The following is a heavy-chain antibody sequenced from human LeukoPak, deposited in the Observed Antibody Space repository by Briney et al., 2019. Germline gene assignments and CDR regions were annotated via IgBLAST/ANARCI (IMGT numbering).Heavy chain of an antibody. Sequence: ETLSLTCTVSGSSISGGGYYWGWIRQPPGKGLEWIGSIYYSGSTYYIPSLKSRVTISVDTSKNQFSLKLSSVTAADTAVYYCASLGGGPTDYWGQGTLVTVSS. D-gene: IGHD3-16*01. CDR2: IYYSGST. CDR1: GSSISGGGYY. J-gene: IGHJ4*02. CDR3: ASLGGGPTDY. V-gene: IGHV4-39*01.